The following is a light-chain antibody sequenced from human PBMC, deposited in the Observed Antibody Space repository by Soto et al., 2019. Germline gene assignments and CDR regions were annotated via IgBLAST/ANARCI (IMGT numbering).Light chain of an antibody. CDR1: QIVSSY. Sequence: EILLTQSPATLSLSPGERATLSCRARQIVSSYLAWSQQTPGQATRLLIYDASNRATGIPARCSGSASGKDFPLTITSLEPEDFAVYYCQHRSNWLALGGGTKVDI. CDR2: DAS. J-gene: IGKJ4*01. V-gene: IGKV3-11*01. CDR3: QHRSNWLA.